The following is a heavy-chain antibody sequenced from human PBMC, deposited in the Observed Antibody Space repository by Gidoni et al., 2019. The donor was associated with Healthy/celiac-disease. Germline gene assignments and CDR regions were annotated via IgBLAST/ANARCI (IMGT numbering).Heavy chain of an antibody. J-gene: IGHJ4*02. CDR2: IIPTFGTA. CDR3: ARGYSYGGTFDY. D-gene: IGHD5-18*01. Sequence: QVQLVQSGAVVKKPGSSLTVSCKASGGTFSSYAISWVRQAPGQGLEWMGGIIPTFGTANYAQKFQGRVTITADESTSTAYMELSSLRSEDTAVYYCARGYSYGGTFDYWGQGTLVTVSS. CDR1: GGTFSSYA. V-gene: IGHV1-69*01.